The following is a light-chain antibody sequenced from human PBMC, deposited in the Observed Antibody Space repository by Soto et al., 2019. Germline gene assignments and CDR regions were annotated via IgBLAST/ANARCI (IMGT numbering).Light chain of an antibody. J-gene: IGKJ1*01. Sequence: IQMTQSPSSLSASVGDSVTITCQASQDIYDYLNWYQHKPGKAPRLLIYAAYNLQSGVPSRFSGSGSGTDFTLTISCLQSEDFATYYCQQYYSYPRTFGQGTKVEVK. CDR1: QDIYDY. CDR3: QQYYSYPRT. CDR2: AAY. V-gene: IGKV1-8*01.